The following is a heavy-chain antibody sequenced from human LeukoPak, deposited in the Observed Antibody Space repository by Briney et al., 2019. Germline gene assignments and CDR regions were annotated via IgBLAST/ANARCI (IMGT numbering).Heavy chain of an antibody. J-gene: IGHJ3*02. D-gene: IGHD6-13*01. Sequence: PSETLSLTCTVSGGSISCHYWSWIRQPPGKGLEWIGYVFYSGSTNYNPSLKSRVSISVDTSKKQLSLKLSSVTAADTAVYYCARVVPKQQLVDAFDIWGQGTMVTVSS. V-gene: IGHV4-59*11. CDR2: VFYSGST. CDR3: ARVVPKQQLVDAFDI. CDR1: GGSISCHY.